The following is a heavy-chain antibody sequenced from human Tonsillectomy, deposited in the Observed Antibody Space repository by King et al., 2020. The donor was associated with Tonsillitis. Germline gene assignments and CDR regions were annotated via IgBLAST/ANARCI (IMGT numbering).Heavy chain of an antibody. Sequence: VQLVESGGGLVQPGGSLRLSCAASGFTFSNYWMHWVRQAPGKGLVWVSHIDTDGSTTAYADSVKGRFTISRDNAKNTLYLQVNSLRAEDTAVYYCTRRSPWGGSWQYFFNYWGQGTLVTVSS. D-gene: IGHD6-13*01. CDR1: GFTFSNYW. CDR2: IDTDGSTT. CDR3: TRRSPWGGSWQYFFNY. V-gene: IGHV3-74*01. J-gene: IGHJ4*02.